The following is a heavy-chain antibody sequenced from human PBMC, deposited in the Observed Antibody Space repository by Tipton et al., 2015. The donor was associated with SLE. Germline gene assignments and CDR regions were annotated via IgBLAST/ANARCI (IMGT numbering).Heavy chain of an antibody. J-gene: IGHJ4*02. CDR3: ATAGSPYYFDY. V-gene: IGHV4-34*01. CDR2: INHSGST. Sequence: TLSLTCAVYGGSFSGYYWSWIRQPPGKGLEWIGEINHSGSTNYNPSLKSRVTISVDTSKNHFSLKLSSVTAADTAVYYCATAGSPYYFDYWGQGTLVTVSS. CDR1: GGSFSGYY. D-gene: IGHD1-26*01.